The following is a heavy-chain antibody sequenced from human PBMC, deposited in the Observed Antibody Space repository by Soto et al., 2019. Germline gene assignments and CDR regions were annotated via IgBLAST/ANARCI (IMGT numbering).Heavy chain of an antibody. D-gene: IGHD3-10*01. Sequence: QVQLVQSAAEVKKPGASVRVSCEASGYTFNHYGITWVRQAPGQGLEWLGWISAHNGNTNYALKFQDKVTMTTDTXSNTAYLELRSLKSDDTAIYYCARGTLSSFPETEGTYYGLNYWGQGTLVTVSS. V-gene: IGHV1-18*01. CDR3: ARGTLSSFPETEGTYYGLNY. CDR2: ISAHNGNT. J-gene: IGHJ4*02. CDR1: GYTFNHYG.